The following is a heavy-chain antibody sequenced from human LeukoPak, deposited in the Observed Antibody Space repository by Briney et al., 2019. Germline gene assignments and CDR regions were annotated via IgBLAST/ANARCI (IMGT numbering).Heavy chain of an antibody. J-gene: IGHJ6*03. CDR2: IRYDGSNK. Sequence: GGSLRLSCAASGFTFSSYAMHWVRQAPGKGLEWLAFIRYDGSNKYYADSVKGRFTISRDNSKNTLYLQMNNLRAEDTAVYYCARGSTTVTTWIMDYYYYYMDVWGKGTTVTISS. V-gene: IGHV3-30*02. D-gene: IGHD4-17*01. CDR3: ARGSTTVTTWIMDYYYYYMDV. CDR1: GFTFSSYA.